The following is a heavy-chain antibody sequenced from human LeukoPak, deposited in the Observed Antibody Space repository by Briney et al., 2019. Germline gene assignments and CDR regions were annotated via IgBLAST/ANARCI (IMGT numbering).Heavy chain of an antibody. CDR2: IRSKPYGGTT. CDR3: TRAAYCSGGSCYYFDY. D-gene: IGHD2-15*01. J-gene: IGHJ4*02. V-gene: IGHV3-49*03. Sequence: GGSLRLSCAASGFTFSSYATSWFRQAPGKGLEWVGFIRSKPYGGTTEYAASVKGRFTFSREDSKSIAYLQMNSLKTEDTAVYYCTRAAYCSGGSCYYFDYWGQGTLVTVSS. CDR1: GFTFSSYA.